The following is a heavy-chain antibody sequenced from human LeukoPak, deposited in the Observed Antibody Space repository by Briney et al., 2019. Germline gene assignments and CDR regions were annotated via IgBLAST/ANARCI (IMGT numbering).Heavy chain of an antibody. Sequence: GGSLRPSCAASGFTFSSYWMSWVRQAPGKGLEWVANIKQDGSEKYYVDSVKGRFTISRDNAKNSLYLQMNSLRAEDTAVYYCARLFPVPAANLDYWGQGTLVTVSS. J-gene: IGHJ4*02. V-gene: IGHV3-7*01. CDR1: GFTFSSYW. CDR2: IKQDGSEK. CDR3: ARLFPVPAANLDY. D-gene: IGHD2-2*01.